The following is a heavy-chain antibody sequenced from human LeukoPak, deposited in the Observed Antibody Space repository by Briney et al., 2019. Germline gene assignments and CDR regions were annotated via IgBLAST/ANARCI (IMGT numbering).Heavy chain of an antibody. J-gene: IGHJ6*02. Sequence: PGGSLRLSCAASGFTFSDYYMSWIRQAPGKGLEWVPYISSSGSTIYYADSVKGRFTISRDNAKNSLYLQMNSLRAEDTAVYYCASLTIFGVVIPYYYGMDVWGQGTTVTVSS. CDR3: ASLTIFGVVIPYYYGMDV. CDR1: GFTFSDYY. D-gene: IGHD3-3*01. CDR2: ISSSGSTI. V-gene: IGHV3-11*01.